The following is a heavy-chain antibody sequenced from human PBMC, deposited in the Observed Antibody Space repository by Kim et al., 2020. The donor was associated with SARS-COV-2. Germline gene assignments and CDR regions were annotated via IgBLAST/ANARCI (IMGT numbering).Heavy chain of an antibody. CDR2: IYPGDSDT. CDR3: ARLTQPPYYGSGSYVDY. D-gene: IGHD3-10*01. V-gene: IGHV5-51*07. J-gene: IGHJ4*02. Sequence: GESLKISCKGSGYSFTSYWIGWVHQMPGKGLEWMGIIYPGDSDTRYSPSFQGQVTISADKSISTAYLQWSSLKASDTAMYYCARLTQPPYYGSGSYVDYWGQGTLVTVSS. CDR1: GYSFTSYW.